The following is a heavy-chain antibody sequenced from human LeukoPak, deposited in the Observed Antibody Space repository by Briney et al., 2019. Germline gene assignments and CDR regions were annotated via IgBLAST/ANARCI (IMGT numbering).Heavy chain of an antibody. D-gene: IGHD3-22*01. CDR3: ARGPDGSGYYPFDY. CDR1: GGSISNCY. V-gene: IGHV4-4*07. J-gene: IGHJ4*02. Sequence: SETLSLTCTVSGGSISNCYWSWLRQPAGKGLEWIGRIYTSGSANYNPSLKSRVTMSVDTSKNQFSLKLSSATAADTAVYYCARGPDGSGYYPFDYWGQGTLVTVSS. CDR2: IYTSGSA.